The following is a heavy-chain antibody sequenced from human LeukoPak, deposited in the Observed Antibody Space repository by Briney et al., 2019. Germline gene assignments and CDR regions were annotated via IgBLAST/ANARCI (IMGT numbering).Heavy chain of an antibody. Sequence: SETLSLACTVSGGSISSSSYYWGWIRQPPGKGLEWIGCIYYSGSTYYNPSLKSRVTIPVDTSKNQFSLKLSSVTAADTAVYYCARHRGSSYYPIWDYWGQGTLVTVSS. CDR3: ARHRGSSYYPIWDY. D-gene: IGHD1-26*01. CDR1: GGSISSSSYY. J-gene: IGHJ4*02. V-gene: IGHV4-39*07. CDR2: IYYSGST.